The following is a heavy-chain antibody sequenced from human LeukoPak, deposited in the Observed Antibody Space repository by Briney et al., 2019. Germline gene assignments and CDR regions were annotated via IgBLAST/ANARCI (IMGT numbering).Heavy chain of an antibody. J-gene: IGHJ4*02. CDR1: GFTFSSYG. CDR3: AKYCSGASCYAGLDY. CDR2: IRYDGSNK. D-gene: IGHD2-15*01. V-gene: IGHV3-30*02. Sequence: VQPGGSLRLSCAASGFTFSSYGMHWVRQAPGKGLEWVAFIRYDGSNKYYADSVKGRFTISRDNSKNTLYLQMSSLRAEDTAVYYCAKYCSGASCYAGLDYWGQGTLVTVSS.